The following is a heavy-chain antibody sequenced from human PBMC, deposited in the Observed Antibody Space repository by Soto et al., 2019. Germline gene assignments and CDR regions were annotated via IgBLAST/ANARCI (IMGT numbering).Heavy chain of an antibody. V-gene: IGHV3-30*18. Sequence: QVQLVESGGGVVQPGRSLRLSCAASGFTFSSYGMHWVRQAPGKGLEWVAVISYDGSNKYYADSVKGRFTISRDNSKNTLYLQMKSLRAEDTAVYYCAKGVRVYGGSPTFDPWGQGTLVTVSS. D-gene: IGHD4-17*01. CDR2: ISYDGSNK. CDR1: GFTFSSYG. J-gene: IGHJ5*02. CDR3: AKGVRVYGGSPTFDP.